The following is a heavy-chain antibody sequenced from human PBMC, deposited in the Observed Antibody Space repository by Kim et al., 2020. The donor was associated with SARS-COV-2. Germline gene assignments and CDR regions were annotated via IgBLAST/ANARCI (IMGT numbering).Heavy chain of an antibody. CDR1: GGSISSYY. Sequence: SETLSLTCTVSGGSISSYYWSWIRQPPGKGLEWIGYIYYSGSTNYNPSLKSRVTISVDTSKNQFSLKLSSVTAADTAVYYCARDRGAVGEARRLYCSGGSCYSGLGGFDPWGQGTLVTVSS. D-gene: IGHD2-15*01. J-gene: IGHJ5*02. V-gene: IGHV4-59*01. CDR3: ARDRGAVGEARRLYCSGGSCYSGLGGFDP. CDR2: IYYSGST.